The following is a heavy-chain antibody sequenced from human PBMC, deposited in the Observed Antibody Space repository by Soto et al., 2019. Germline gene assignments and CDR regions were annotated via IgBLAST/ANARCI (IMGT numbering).Heavy chain of an antibody. CDR2: INPRGGST. J-gene: IGHJ5*02. CDR1: GYPFTNYY. D-gene: IGHD3-3*01. Sequence: GGAVKGSCKASGYPFTNYYMHWVGEAPGQGLEWMGIINPRGGSTSYAQKFQGRVTMTRDTSTSTVYMELSSLRSEDTAVYYCARSRPDFWSGYNWFDPWGQGTLVTVSS. V-gene: IGHV1-46*01. CDR3: ARSRPDFWSGYNWFDP.